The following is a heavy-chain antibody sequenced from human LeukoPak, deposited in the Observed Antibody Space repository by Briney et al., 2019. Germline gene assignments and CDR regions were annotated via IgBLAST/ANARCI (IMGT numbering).Heavy chain of an antibody. J-gene: IGHJ6*03. CDR3: ARVTSSGWYLGAYYYYYYMDV. CDR1: GFTFSSNY. V-gene: IGHV4-34*01. D-gene: IGHD6-19*01. CDR2: INHSGST. Sequence: GSLRLSCAASGFTFSSNYMSWVRQPPGKGLEWIGEINHSGSTNYNPSLKSRVTISVDTSKNQFSLKLSSVTAADTAVYYCARVTSSGWYLGAYYYYYYMDVWGKGTTVTVSS.